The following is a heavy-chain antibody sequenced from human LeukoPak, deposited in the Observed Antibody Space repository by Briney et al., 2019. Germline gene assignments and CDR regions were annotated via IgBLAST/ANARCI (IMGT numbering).Heavy chain of an antibody. Sequence: SQTLSLTCTVSGGSISSGSYYWSWIRQPAGKGLEWIGRIYTSGSTNYNPSLKSRVTISIDTSKNQFSLKLSSVTAADTAVYYCARTTEAHSWRTRYYDYYMDVWGKGTTVTVSS. CDR3: ARTTEAHSWRTRYYDYYMDV. V-gene: IGHV4-61*02. CDR1: GGSISSGSYY. CDR2: IYTSGST. J-gene: IGHJ6*03. D-gene: IGHD6-13*01.